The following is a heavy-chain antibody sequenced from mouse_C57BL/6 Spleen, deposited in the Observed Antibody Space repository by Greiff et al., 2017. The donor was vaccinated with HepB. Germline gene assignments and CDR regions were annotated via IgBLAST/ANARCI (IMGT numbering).Heavy chain of an antibody. Sequence: EVKLVESGGDLVKPGGSLKLSCAASGFTFSSYGMSWVRQTPDKRLEWVATISSGGSYTYYPDSVKGRFTISRDNAKNTLYLQMSSLKSEDTAMYYCARDTMITTAKAWFAYWGQGTLVTVSA. D-gene: IGHD2-4*01. CDR1: GFTFSSYG. CDR3: ARDTMITTAKAWFAY. J-gene: IGHJ3*01. CDR2: ISSGGSYT. V-gene: IGHV5-6*01.